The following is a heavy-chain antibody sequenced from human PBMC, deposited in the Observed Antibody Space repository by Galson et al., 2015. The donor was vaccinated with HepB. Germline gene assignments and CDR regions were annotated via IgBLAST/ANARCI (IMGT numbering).Heavy chain of an antibody. V-gene: IGHV1-69*13. Sequence: SVKVSCKASGGTFSSYAISWVRQAPGQGLEWMGGIIPIFGTANYAQKFQGRVTITADESTSTAYMELSSLRSEDTAVYYCAREVVGATVFDYWGQGTLVTVSS. J-gene: IGHJ4*02. CDR1: GGTFSSYA. D-gene: IGHD1-26*01. CDR2: IIPIFGTA. CDR3: AREVVGATVFDY.